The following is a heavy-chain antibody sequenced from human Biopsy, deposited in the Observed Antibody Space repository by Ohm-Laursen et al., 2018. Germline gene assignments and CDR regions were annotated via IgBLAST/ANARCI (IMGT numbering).Heavy chain of an antibody. Sequence: GILSLTCTVSSGSISGYYWTWIRQAPGKGLEFIGYVYSSGSTNYNPSLKSRATISLDTSRNQVSLRLSSVTAADTAVYYCARGIAVVRSLDVWGQGTTVAVSS. D-gene: IGHD6-19*01. J-gene: IGHJ6*02. V-gene: IGHV4-59*12. CDR3: ARGIAVVRSLDV. CDR2: VYSSGST. CDR1: SGSISGYY.